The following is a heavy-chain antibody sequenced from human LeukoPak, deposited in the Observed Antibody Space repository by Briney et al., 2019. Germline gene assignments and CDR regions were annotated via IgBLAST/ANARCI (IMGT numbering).Heavy chain of an antibody. V-gene: IGHV3-74*01. J-gene: IGHJ2*01. CDR3: ARDLPDSYGPEGNWYFDL. CDR2: INSDGSST. D-gene: IGHD5-18*01. Sequence: GGSLRLSCAASGFTFSSYWMHWVRQAPGKGLVWVSRINSDGSSTSYADSVKGRFTISRDNAKNTLCLQMNSLRAEDTAVYYCARDLPDSYGPEGNWYFDLWGRGTLVTVSS. CDR1: GFTFSSYW.